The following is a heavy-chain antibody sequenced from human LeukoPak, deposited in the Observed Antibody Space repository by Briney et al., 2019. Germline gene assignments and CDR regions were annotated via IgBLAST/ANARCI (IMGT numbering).Heavy chain of an antibody. CDR3: ARVYSSAWYLDY. CDR1: GGSISSYY. Sequence: PSETLSLTCTVSGGSISSYYWSWIRQPPGKGLEWIGYIFYNGGTQYSPSLSSRVTISVDTSKNQFSLKLSSVTAADTAVYYCARVYSSAWYLDYWGQGTLVTVSS. V-gene: IGHV4-59*01. J-gene: IGHJ4*02. CDR2: IFYNGGT. D-gene: IGHD6-19*01.